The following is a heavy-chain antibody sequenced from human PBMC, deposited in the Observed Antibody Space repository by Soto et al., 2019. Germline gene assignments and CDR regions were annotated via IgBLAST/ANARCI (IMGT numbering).Heavy chain of an antibody. CDR2: IYYSGST. D-gene: IGHD3-16*02. CDR1: GGSISSGGYY. V-gene: IGHV4-31*03. Sequence: SETLSLTCTVSGGSISSGGYYWSWIRQHPGKGLEWIGYIYYSGSTYYNPSLKSRVTISVDTSKNQFSLKLSSVTAADTAVYYCARSRYDYVWGSYRPFDPWGQGTLVTVSS. CDR3: ARSRYDYVWGSYRPFDP. J-gene: IGHJ5*02.